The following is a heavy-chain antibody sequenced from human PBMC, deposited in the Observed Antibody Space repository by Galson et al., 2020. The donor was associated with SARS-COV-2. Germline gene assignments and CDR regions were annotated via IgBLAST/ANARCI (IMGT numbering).Heavy chain of an antibody. D-gene: IGHD3-22*01. Sequence: GESLKLSCSASGLTLRNFWMHWVRQAPGKGLVWVSRVNRDGSTTNYADSVKGRFTISRDSARNTLYLQMDSLRVEDTAVYYCARAGYDSSGYLDSWGQGTLVTVS. CDR1: GLTLRNFW. J-gene: IGHJ4*02. CDR3: ARAGYDSSGYLDS. CDR2: VNRDGSTT. V-gene: IGHV3-74*01.